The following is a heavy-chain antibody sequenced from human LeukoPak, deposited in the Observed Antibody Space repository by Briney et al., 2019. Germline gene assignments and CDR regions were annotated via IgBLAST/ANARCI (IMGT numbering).Heavy chain of an antibody. J-gene: IGHJ4*02. CDR2: ISGSGGST. Sequence: GGSLRLSCAAPGFTFSSYAMSWVRQAPGKGLEWVSAISGSGGSTYYADSVKGRFTISRDNSKNTLYLQMNSLRAEDTAVYYCAKAVDGYNYNYWGQGTLVTVSS. D-gene: IGHD5-24*01. V-gene: IGHV3-23*01. CDR1: GFTFSSYA. CDR3: AKAVDGYNYNY.